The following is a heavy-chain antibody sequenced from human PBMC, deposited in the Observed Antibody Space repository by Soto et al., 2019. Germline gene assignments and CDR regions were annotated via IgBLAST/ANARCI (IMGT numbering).Heavy chain of an antibody. J-gene: IGHJ5*01. CDR3: ARLLATRWSDS. D-gene: IGHD1-26*01. CDR2: TYYRSKWYN. Sequence: QTLSLTCAISGDGVSSNSATWDWVRQSPSRGLEWLGRTYYRSKWYNDYAVSVKSRITINPDTSNNQLSLQLNSVTPDDTAVYYCARLLATRWSDSSGPAPLLTLSS. V-gene: IGHV6-1*01. CDR1: GDGVSSNSAT.